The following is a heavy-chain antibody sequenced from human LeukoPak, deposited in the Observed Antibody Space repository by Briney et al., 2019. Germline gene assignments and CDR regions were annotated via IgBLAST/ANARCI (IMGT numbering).Heavy chain of an antibody. CDR1: GFTFSSYA. CDR3: AKDVPAAYFDY. CDR2: ISYDGSNK. Sequence: GGSLRLSCAASGFTFSSYAMHWVRQAPGKGLEWVAVISYDGSNKYYADSVKGRFTISRDSSKNTLYLHVNSLRAEDTAVYFCAKDVPAAYFDYWGQGTLVTVSS. D-gene: IGHD2-2*01. J-gene: IGHJ4*02. V-gene: IGHV3-30-3*01.